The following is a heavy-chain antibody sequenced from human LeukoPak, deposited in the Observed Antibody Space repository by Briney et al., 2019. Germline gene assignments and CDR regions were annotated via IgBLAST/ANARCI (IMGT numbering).Heavy chain of an antibody. Sequence: SETLSLTCTVSGGSISSYYWSWIRQPPGKGLEWIGYIYYSGSTYYNPSLKSRVTISVDTSKNQFSLKLSSVTAADTAVYYCARDNRLFDYWGQGTLVTVSS. CDR1: GGSISSYY. CDR2: IYYSGST. J-gene: IGHJ4*02. CDR3: ARDNRLFDY. V-gene: IGHV4-59*12. D-gene: IGHD1-14*01.